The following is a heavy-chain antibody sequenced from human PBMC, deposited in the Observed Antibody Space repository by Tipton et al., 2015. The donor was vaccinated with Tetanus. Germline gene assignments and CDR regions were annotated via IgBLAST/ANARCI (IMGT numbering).Heavy chain of an antibody. V-gene: IGHV4-30-4*01. CDR1: GGSIRRGDYY. CDR2: IYYSVST. Sequence: TLSLTCTVSGGSIRRGDYYRSWIRQPPGKGLEWIGYIYYSVSTYYNPSLKSRVTISVDTSKNQFSLRLSSLTAADTAVYYCARDVVPAAKGIYGMDVWGQGTTVTVSS. D-gene: IGHD2-2*01. CDR3: ARDVVPAAKGIYGMDV. J-gene: IGHJ6*02.